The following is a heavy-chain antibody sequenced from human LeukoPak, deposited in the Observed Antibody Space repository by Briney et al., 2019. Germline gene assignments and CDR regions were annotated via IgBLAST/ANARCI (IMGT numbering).Heavy chain of an antibody. D-gene: IGHD3-22*01. CDR2: IYYSGST. CDR1: GGSISSYY. Sequence: PSETLSLTCTVSGGSISSYYWSWIRQPPGKGLVWIGYIYYSGSTNYNPSLKSRVTISVDTSKNRFSLKLSSVTAADTAVYYCARSQGYYYDSSGYGTEYWGQGTLVTVSS. J-gene: IGHJ4*02. V-gene: IGHV4-59*01. CDR3: ARSQGYYYDSSGYGTEY.